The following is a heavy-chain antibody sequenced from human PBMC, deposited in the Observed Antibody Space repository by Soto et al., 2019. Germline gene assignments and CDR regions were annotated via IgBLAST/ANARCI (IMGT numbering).Heavy chain of an antibody. Sequence: ASVKVSCKASGGTFSSYAISWVRQAPGQGLEWMGGIIPIFGTANYAQKSQGRVTITADESTSTAYMELSSLRSEDTAVYYCARDPIPGDMIVNYGMDVWGQGTLVTVSS. CDR1: GGTFSSYA. CDR3: ARDPIPGDMIVNYGMDV. J-gene: IGHJ6*02. D-gene: IGHD3-22*01. V-gene: IGHV1-69*13. CDR2: IIPIFGTA.